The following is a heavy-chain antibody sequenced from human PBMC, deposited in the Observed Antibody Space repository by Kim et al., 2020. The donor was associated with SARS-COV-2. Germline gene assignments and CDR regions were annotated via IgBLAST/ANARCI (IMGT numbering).Heavy chain of an antibody. CDR2: ISGSGGST. J-gene: IGHJ5*02. V-gene: IGHV3-23*01. Sequence: GGSLRLSCAASGFTFSSYAMSWVRQAPGKGLEWVSDISGSGGSTYYADSVKGWFTISRDNSKNTLYLQMNSLRAEDTAVYYCAKGANARYFDWLSIPDWFDPWGQGTLVTVSS. D-gene: IGHD3-9*01. CDR3: AKGANARYFDWLSIPDWFDP. CDR1: GFTFSSYA.